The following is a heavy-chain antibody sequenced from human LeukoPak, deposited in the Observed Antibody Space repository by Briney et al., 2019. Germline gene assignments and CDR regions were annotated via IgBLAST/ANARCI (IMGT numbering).Heavy chain of an antibody. CDR3: ARGDSSSWYRGSWWFDP. Sequence: GGSLRLSCAASGFTFSSYWMSWVRQAPGKGLEWVANIKQDGSEKYYVDSVKGRLTISRDNAKNSLYLQMNSLRAEDTAVYYCARGDSSSWYRGSWWFDPWGQGTLVTVSS. CDR1: GFTFSSYW. CDR2: IKQDGSEK. V-gene: IGHV3-7*01. D-gene: IGHD6-13*01. J-gene: IGHJ5*02.